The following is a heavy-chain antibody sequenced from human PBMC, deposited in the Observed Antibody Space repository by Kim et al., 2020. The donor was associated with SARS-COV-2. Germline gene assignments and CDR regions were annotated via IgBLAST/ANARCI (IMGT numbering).Heavy chain of an antibody. V-gene: IGHV3-21*01. CDR2: ISSSSSYT. CDR3: ARGRIAVAGNYYYYGMDV. D-gene: IGHD6-19*01. Sequence: GGSLRLSCAASGFTFSSYSMNWVRQAPGKGLEWVSSISSSSSYTYYADSVKGRFTISRDNAKNSLYLQMNSLRAEDTAVYYCARGRIAVAGNYYYYGMDVWGQGTTVTVSS. J-gene: IGHJ6*02. CDR1: GFTFSSYS.